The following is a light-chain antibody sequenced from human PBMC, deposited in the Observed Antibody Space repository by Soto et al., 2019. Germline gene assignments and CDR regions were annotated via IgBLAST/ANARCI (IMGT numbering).Light chain of an antibody. CDR2: DVS. V-gene: IGKV3-11*01. J-gene: IGKJ3*01. CDR1: QSISSY. Sequence: EIVLTQSPATLSLSPGERATLSCRASQSISSYLAWYQQKPGQAPRLLIYDVSNRAPGIPARFSGSGSGTDFTLTISSLEPEDFAVYYCQQRSNWPPFTFGPGT. CDR3: QQRSNWPPFT.